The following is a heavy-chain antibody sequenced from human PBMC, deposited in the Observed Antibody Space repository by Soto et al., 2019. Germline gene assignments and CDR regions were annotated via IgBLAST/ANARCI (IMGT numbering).Heavy chain of an antibody. CDR3: ARHQTGTGGYYYYYMDV. D-gene: IGHD1-1*01. V-gene: IGHV5-51*01. CDR2: IYPGDSDT. J-gene: IGHJ6*03. CDR1: GYSFTSYW. Sequence: GESLKISCKGSGYSFTSYWVGWVRQMPGKGLEWMGIIYPGDSDTRYSPSFQGQVTISADKSISTAYLQWSSLKASDTAMYYCARHQTGTGGYYYYYMDVWGKGTTVTVSS.